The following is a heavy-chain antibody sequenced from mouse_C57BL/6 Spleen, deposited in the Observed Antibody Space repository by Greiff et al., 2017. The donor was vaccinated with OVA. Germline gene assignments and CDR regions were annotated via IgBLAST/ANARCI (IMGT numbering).Heavy chain of an antibody. CDR1: GYTFTSYW. V-gene: IGHV1-55*01. CDR3: ARGGITTDYYYAMDY. D-gene: IGHD2-4*01. J-gene: IGHJ4*01. Sequence: QVQLKQPGAELVKPGASVKMSCKASGYTFTSYWITWVKQRPGQGLAWIGDIYPGSGSTNYNEKFKSKATLTVDTSSSTAYMQLSSLTSEDSAVYYCARGGITTDYYYAMDYWGQGTSVTVSP. CDR2: IYPGSGST.